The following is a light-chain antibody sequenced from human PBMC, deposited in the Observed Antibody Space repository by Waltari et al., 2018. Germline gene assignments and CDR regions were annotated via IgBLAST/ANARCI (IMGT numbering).Light chain of an antibody. CDR3: AAWDDSLSGPGV. J-gene: IGLJ3*02. CDR1: SPNLGSDL. Sequence: QSVLTQPPSASGTPGQRATISCSGRSPNLGSDLLYLSQQLPGTAPKLLVYRNNQRPSGVPDRFSGSKSGTSASLAISGLRSEDEADYYCAAWDDSLSGPGVFGGGTKLTVL. CDR2: RNN. V-gene: IGLV1-47*01.